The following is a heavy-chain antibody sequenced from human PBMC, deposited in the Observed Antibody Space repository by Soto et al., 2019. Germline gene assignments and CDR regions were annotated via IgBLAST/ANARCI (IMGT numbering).Heavy chain of an antibody. J-gene: IGHJ4*02. CDR2: LTGSGDST. V-gene: IGHV3-23*01. CDR3: AKGTAVTTGDMAY. D-gene: IGHD4-17*01. Sequence: EVQLLESGGGLVQPGGSLRLSCAASGFTFSSFAMTWVRQAPGKGLEWVSSLTGSGDSTYYADSVKGRFTISRDNSKNTLYLQMNSLRADDTALYSCAKGTAVTTGDMAYWGQGTLVPVSS. CDR1: GFTFSSFA.